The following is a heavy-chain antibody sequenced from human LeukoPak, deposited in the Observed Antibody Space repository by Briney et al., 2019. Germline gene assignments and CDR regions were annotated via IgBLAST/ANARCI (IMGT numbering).Heavy chain of an antibody. CDR2: IYYSGST. V-gene: IGHV4-31*03. CDR3: ARVPHSNFDAFDI. J-gene: IGHJ3*02. Sequence: SETLSLTRTVSGGSISSGGYYWSWIRQHPGKGLEWIGYIYYSGSTYYNPSLKSRVTISVDTSKNQFSLKLSSVTAADTAVYYCARVPHSNFDAFDIWGQGTMVTVSS. CDR1: GGSISSGGYY. D-gene: IGHD4-11*01.